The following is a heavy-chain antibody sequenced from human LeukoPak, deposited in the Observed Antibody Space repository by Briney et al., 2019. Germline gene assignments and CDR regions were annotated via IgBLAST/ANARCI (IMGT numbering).Heavy chain of an antibody. V-gene: IGHV4-34*01. D-gene: IGHD5-18*01. J-gene: IGHJ4*02. CDR3: ARGMNSYGPFDY. CDR2: INHSGST. Sequence: SETLSLTCAVYGGSFSGYYWSWIRQPPGKGLEWIGEINHSGSTNYNPSLTSRVTISVDTSKNQFSLKLSSVTAADTAVYYCARGMNSYGPFDYWGQGTLVTVSS. CDR1: GGSFSGYY.